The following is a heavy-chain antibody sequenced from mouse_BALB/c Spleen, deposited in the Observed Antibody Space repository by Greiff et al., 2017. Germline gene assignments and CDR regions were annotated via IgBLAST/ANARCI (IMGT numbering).Heavy chain of an antibody. V-gene: IGHV3-2*02. Sequence: EVKLVESGPGLVKPSQSLSLTCTVTGYSITSDYAWNWIRQFPGNKLEWMGYISYSGSTSYNPSLKSRISITRDTSKNQFFLQLNSVTTEDTATYYCARRGDGYGLYYAMDYWGQGTSVTVSS. CDR3: ARRGDGYGLYYAMDY. D-gene: IGHD2-2*01. CDR1: GYSITSDYA. J-gene: IGHJ4*01. CDR2: ISYSGST.